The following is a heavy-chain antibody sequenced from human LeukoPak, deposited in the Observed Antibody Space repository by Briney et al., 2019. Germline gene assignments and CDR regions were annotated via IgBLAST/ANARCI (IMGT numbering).Heavy chain of an antibody. CDR1: GGTFSSYA. V-gene: IGHV1-2*02. CDR3: ARDREYSSSWYAA. CDR2: INPNSGGT. Sequence: GASVKVSCKASGGTFSSYAISWVRQAPGQGLEWMGWINPNSGGTNYAQKFQGRVTMTRDTSISTAYMELSRLRSDDTAVYYCARDREYSSSWYAAWGQGTLVTVSS. D-gene: IGHD6-13*01. J-gene: IGHJ5*02.